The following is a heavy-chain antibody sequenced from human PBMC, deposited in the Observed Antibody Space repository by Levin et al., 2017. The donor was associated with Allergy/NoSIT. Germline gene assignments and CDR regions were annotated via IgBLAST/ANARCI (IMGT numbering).Heavy chain of an antibody. V-gene: IGHV3-13*01. J-gene: IGHJ6*03. CDR3: ARVPSRRYHRYYYMDV. D-gene: IGHD1-14*01. Sequence: GGSLRLSCAASGFTFSSYDMHWVRQATGKGLEWVSAIGTAGDTYYPGSVKGRFTISRENAKNSLYLQMNSLRAGDTAVYYCARVPSRRYHRYYYMDVWGKGTTVTVSS. CDR2: IGTAGDT. CDR1: GFTFSSYD.